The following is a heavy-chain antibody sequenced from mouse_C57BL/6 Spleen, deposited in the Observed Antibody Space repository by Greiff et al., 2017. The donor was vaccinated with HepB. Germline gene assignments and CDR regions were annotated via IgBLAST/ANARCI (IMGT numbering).Heavy chain of an antibody. CDR3: ARDYDYDKRGGY. CDR1: GYTFTSYW. CDR2: IDPNSGGT. V-gene: IGHV1-72*01. J-gene: IGHJ2*01. Sequence: QVQLKQPGAELVKPGASVKLSCKASGYTFTSYWMHWVKQRPGRGLEWIGRIDPNSGGTKYNEKFKSKATLTVDKPSSTAYMQLSSLTSEDSAVYYCARDYDYDKRGGYWGQGTTLTVSS. D-gene: IGHD2-4*01.